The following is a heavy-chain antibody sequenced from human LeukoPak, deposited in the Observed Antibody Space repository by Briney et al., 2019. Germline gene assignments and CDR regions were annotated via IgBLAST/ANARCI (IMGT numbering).Heavy chain of an antibody. CDR2: IIPIFDIA. J-gene: IGHJ4*02. Sequence: ASVKVSCKASGGTFRSYAISWVRQAPGQGLEWMGGIIPIFDIANYSQKFQGRVTITSDKATSTAYMELSSLRSEDTAVYYCARDGRGYSDYDFRYFAYWGQGTLVTVSS. CDR3: ARDGRGYSDYDFRYFAY. D-gene: IGHD5-12*01. CDR1: GGTFRSYA. V-gene: IGHV1-69*10.